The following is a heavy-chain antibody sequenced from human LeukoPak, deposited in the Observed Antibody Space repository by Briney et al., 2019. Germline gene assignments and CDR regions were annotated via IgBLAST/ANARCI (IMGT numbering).Heavy chain of an antibody. D-gene: IGHD3-22*01. Sequence: GGSLRLSCAASGNYWMSWVRQAPGKGLEWVANIKQDGSEKYYVDSVKGRFTISRDNAKNSLYLQMNSLRAEDTAVYYCARVYDSSALDYWGQGTLVTVSS. V-gene: IGHV3-7*03. CDR1: GNYW. J-gene: IGHJ4*02. CDR2: IKQDGSEK. CDR3: ARVYDSSALDY.